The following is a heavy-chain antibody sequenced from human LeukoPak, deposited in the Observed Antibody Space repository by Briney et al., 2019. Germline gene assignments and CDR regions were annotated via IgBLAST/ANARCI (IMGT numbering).Heavy chain of an antibody. CDR2: IKSDGSTT. Sequence: GGSLRLSCTASGFTFSNYWMHWVRQAPGKGLVWVSRIKSDGSTTTYADSVKGRFTISRDNAKSTLCLQMNSLRAEDTAVYYCVRLADPGYWGQGTLVTVSS. V-gene: IGHV3-74*01. D-gene: IGHD6-19*01. J-gene: IGHJ4*02. CDR3: VRLADPGY. CDR1: GFTFSNYW.